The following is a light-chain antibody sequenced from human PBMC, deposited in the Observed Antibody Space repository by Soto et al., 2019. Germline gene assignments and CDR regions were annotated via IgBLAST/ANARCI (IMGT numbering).Light chain of an antibody. J-gene: IGKJ2*01. CDR3: QQYNNWPYT. V-gene: IGKV3-15*01. CDR1: QSVRSN. CDR2: GAS. Sequence: EIVITQSPATLSVSPGDRATLSCRASQSVRSNLAWYQQRPGQAPRLLMSGASTRATGVPARFSANGSGTEFTLTIGSLQSEDFAVYYCQQYNNWPYTFGQGTKLEIK.